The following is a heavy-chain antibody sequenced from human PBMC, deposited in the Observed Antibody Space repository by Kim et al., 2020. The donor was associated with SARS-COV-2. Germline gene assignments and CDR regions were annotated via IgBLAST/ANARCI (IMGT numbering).Heavy chain of an antibody. Sequence: GGSLRLSCAASGFTFSNAWMSWVRQAPGKGLEWVGRIKSKTDGGTTDYAAPVKGRFTISRDDSKNTLYLQMNSLKTEDTAVYYCTTDRLGRLFLEWPYDAFDIWGQGTMVTVSS. CDR2: IKSKTDGGTT. V-gene: IGHV3-15*01. CDR1: GFTFSNAW. J-gene: IGHJ3*02. CDR3: TTDRLGRLFLEWPYDAFDI. D-gene: IGHD3-3*01.